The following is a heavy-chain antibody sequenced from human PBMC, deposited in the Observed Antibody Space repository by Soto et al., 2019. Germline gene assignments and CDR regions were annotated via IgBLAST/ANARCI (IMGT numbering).Heavy chain of an antibody. CDR1: GFTFSSYA. Sequence: GGSLRLSCAASGFTFSSYAMHWVRQAPGKGLEWVAVISYDGSNKYYADSVKGRFTISRDNSKNTLYLQMNSLRAEDTAVYYCARDTAVYCGGDCSFDYWGQGTLVTVSS. D-gene: IGHD2-21*02. V-gene: IGHV3-30-3*01. CDR2: ISYDGSNK. CDR3: ARDTAVYCGGDCSFDY. J-gene: IGHJ4*02.